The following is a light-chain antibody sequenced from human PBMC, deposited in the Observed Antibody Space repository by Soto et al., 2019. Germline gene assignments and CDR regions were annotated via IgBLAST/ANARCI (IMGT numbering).Light chain of an antibody. Sequence: EIVMTQSPAPPSVSPGERATLSCRASQSVSNNLAWYQQKPGQAPRLLIYGASTRATAIPARFSGSGSGTEFTLTISSLQSEDSAFYYCHQHGDLRALTFGGGTKVDIK. CDR1: QSVSNN. CDR2: GAS. CDR3: HQHGDLRALT. V-gene: IGKV3-15*01. J-gene: IGKJ4*01.